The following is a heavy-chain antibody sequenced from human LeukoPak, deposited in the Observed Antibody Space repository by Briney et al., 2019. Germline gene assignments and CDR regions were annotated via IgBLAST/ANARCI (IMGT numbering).Heavy chain of an antibody. D-gene: IGHD3-10*02. J-gene: IGHJ6*03. CDR3: AEHGITMIGGV. CDR1: GFTFSSYG. Sequence: GGTLRLSCAASGFTFSSYGMSGVGKAPGKGLEGVAVILDDGSNKHYGDSVRGRFTISRDQPKNTLYVQKKTVRAEDTAVYYCAEHGITMIGGVWGKRTTVTIS. V-gene: IGHV3-30*18. CDR2: ILDDGSNK.